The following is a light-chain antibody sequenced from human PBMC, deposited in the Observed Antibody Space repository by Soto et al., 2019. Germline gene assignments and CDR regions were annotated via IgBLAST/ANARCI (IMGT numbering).Light chain of an antibody. CDR3: QQYSSHAT. CDR2: DAS. CDR1: HFVSTY. Sequence: DIQMTQSPSTLSASVGDSVTITCRASHFVSTYLAWYQQKPGKVPKLLIYDASSLQSEVPSRFSGGGSGTEFTLTISSLQADDFATYYCQQYSSHATFGQGTKVEIK. V-gene: IGKV1-5*01. J-gene: IGKJ1*01.